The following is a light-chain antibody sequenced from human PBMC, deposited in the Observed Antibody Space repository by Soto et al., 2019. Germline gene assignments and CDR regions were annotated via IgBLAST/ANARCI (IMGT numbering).Light chain of an antibody. Sequence: DIQITQSPSSLSASVGDRVTIACRASQGISTYLNWYQQKPGKAPKVLIYEASNLQSGVPSRFSGSGSGTDFTLTITSLQPEDFATYYCQQSYNTPRAFGQGTKVDIK. V-gene: IGKV1-39*01. CDR1: QGISTY. CDR3: QQSYNTPRA. CDR2: EAS. J-gene: IGKJ1*01.